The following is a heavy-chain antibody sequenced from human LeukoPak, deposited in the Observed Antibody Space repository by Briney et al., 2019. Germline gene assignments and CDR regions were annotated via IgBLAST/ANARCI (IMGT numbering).Heavy chain of an antibody. CDR2: INPNSGGT. V-gene: IGHV1-2*02. J-gene: IGHJ4*02. CDR3: ARDGEIAVGI. CDR1: GYTFTGYY. Sequence: ASVTVSFKASGYTFTGYYRHWVRQAPGQGLEWMGWINPNSGGTNYAQKFQGRVTMTRDTSISTAYMELSRLRSDDTAVYYCARDGEIAVGIWGQGSHVSVSS. D-gene: IGHD2/OR15-2a*01.